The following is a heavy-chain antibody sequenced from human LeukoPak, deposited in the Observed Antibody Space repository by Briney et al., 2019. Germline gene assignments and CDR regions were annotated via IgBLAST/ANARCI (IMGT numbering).Heavy chain of an antibody. CDR2: IYHSGST. Sequence: ASETLSLTCTVSGGSISSGGYYWSWIRQPPGKGLEWIGYIYHSGSTYYNPSLKSRVTISVDRSKNQFSLKLGSVTAADTAVYYCAREIHDYSNYAGYYYYMDVWGKGTTVTVSS. V-gene: IGHV4-30-2*01. CDR3: AREIHDYSNYAGYYYYMDV. D-gene: IGHD4-11*01. J-gene: IGHJ6*03. CDR1: GGSISSGGYY.